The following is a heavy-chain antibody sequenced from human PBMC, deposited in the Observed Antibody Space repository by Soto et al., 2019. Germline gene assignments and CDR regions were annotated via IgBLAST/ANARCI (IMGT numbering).Heavy chain of an antibody. D-gene: IGHD4-17*01. J-gene: IGHJ2*01. CDR1: GFTFSSYG. CDR3: AKDDYRDYVSWYFDL. Sequence: QVQLVESGGGVVQPGRSLRLSCAASGFTFSSYGMHWVRQAPGKGLEWVAVISYDGSNKYYADSVKVRFTTSRDNYKNTLYLPMNSLRAKDTAVYYCAKDDYRDYVSWYFDLWGRGTLVTVSS. CDR2: ISYDGSNK. V-gene: IGHV3-30*18.